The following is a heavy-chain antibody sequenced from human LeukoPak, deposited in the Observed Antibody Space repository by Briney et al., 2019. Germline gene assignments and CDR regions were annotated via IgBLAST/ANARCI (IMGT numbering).Heavy chain of an antibody. Sequence: SETLSLTCAVYGGSFSGYYWSWIRQPPGKGLEWIGEINHSGSTNYNPPLKSRVTISVDTSKNQFSLKLSSVTAADTAVYYCARSGSSGWQKPYYFDYWGQGTLVTVSS. CDR1: GGSFSGYY. V-gene: IGHV4-34*01. CDR3: ARSGSSGWQKPYYFDY. J-gene: IGHJ4*02. D-gene: IGHD6-19*01. CDR2: INHSGST.